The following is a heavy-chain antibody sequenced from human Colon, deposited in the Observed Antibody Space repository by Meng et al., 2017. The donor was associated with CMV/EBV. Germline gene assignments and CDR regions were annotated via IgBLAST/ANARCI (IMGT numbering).Heavy chain of an antibody. CDR2: IRFDGSNG. V-gene: IGHV3-30*02. J-gene: IGHJ3*01. CDR3: ARAPKRIVYNALDV. Sequence: GESLKISCAASGFTLSNSGMHWVRQAPGKGLEWVAFIRFDGSNGYYVDSVRGRFTISRDISNNMLYLDMDSLRPEDTAMYYCARAPKRIVYNALDVWGQGTMVTVS. D-gene: IGHD3-16*02. CDR1: GFTLSNSG.